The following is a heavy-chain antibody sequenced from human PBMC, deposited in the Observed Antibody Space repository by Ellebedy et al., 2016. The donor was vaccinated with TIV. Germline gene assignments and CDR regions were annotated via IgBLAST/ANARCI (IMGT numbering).Heavy chain of an antibody. D-gene: IGHD3-22*01. V-gene: IGHV1-18*01. Sequence: AASVKVSCKASGGTFSNYAISWVRQAPGQRLEWMGWISAYNGNTNYAQKLQGRVTMTTDTSTSTAYMELRSLRSDDTAVYYCATSKLYLDTSGYFDYWGQGTLVTVSS. CDR3: ATSKLYLDTSGYFDY. CDR1: GGTFSNYA. CDR2: ISAYNGNT. J-gene: IGHJ4*02.